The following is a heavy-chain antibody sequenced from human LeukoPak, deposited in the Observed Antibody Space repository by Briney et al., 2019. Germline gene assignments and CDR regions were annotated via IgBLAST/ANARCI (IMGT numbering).Heavy chain of an antibody. Sequence: ASVKVSCKVSGYTLTELSMHWVRQAPGKGLEWMGGFDPEDGETIYAQKFQGRVTMTEDTSTDTAYMELSSLRSEDTAVYYRVSFGPRTWSGYSSYMDVWGKGTTVTVSS. D-gene: IGHD3-3*01. CDR3: VSFGPRTWSGYSSYMDV. CDR2: FDPEDGET. V-gene: IGHV1-24*01. CDR1: GYTLTELS. J-gene: IGHJ6*03.